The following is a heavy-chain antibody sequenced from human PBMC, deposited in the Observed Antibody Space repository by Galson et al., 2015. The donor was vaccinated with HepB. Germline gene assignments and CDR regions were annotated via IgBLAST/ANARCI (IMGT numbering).Heavy chain of an antibody. CDR2: ISRNSDSI. D-gene: IGHD3-3*01. V-gene: IGHV3-9*01. CDR3: AKATFGVVTIFDY. CDR1: RFTFEDYA. Sequence: SLRLSCAASRFTFEDYAMHWVRQGPGKGLEWVSGISRNSDSIAYADSVKGPFTISRDNAQNSLYLQMNSLQPEDTALYYCAKATFGVVTIFDYWGQGTRVTVSS. J-gene: IGHJ4*02.